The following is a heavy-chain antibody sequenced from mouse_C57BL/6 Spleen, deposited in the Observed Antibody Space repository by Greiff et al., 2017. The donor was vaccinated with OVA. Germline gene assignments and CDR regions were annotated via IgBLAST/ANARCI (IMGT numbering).Heavy chain of an antibody. Sequence: EVQLVESGGGLVKPGGSLKLSCAASGFTFSSYAMSWVRQTPEKRLEWVATISDGGSYTYYPDNVKGRFTISRDNAKNNLYLQMSHLKSEDTAMYYCARGGSSGYDYWGQGTTLTVSS. D-gene: IGHD3-2*02. V-gene: IGHV5-4*01. CDR3: ARGGSSGYDY. CDR2: ISDGGSYT. J-gene: IGHJ2*01. CDR1: GFTFSSYA.